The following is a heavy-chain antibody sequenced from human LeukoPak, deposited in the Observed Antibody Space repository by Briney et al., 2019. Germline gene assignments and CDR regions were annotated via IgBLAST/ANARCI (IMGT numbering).Heavy chain of an antibody. J-gene: IGHJ4*02. CDR1: GFTFSTSW. Sequence: PGGSLRLSCAASGFTFSTSWMHWVRHAPGKGLVWVSRMNADGSITTYADSVKGRFTISRDNAKNSVYLQISSLRAEDTAVYYCARDKVVGPSYFDYWGPGILVTVSS. CDR3: ARDKVVGPSYFDY. V-gene: IGHV3-74*01. CDR2: MNADGSIT. D-gene: IGHD1-26*01.